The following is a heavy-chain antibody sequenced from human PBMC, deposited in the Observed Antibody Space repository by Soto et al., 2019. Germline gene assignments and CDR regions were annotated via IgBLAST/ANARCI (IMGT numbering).Heavy chain of an antibody. V-gene: IGHV4-4*02. CDR1: GGSFTSNNW. J-gene: IGHJ4*02. Sequence: QVQLQESGPGLVKPSGTLSLTCAVSGGSFTSNNWWTWVLRPPGQGLEWIGEIYRTGSPNYNPSLKSRFTISLDKSENQFSLKGTSLTAADTAVYYCASRDPGTSVDYWGQGTLVTVSS. CDR3: ASRDPGTSVDY. D-gene: IGHD1-7*01. CDR2: IYRTGSP.